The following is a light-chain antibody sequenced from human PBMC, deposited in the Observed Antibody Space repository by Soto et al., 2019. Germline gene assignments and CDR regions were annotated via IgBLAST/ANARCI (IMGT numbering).Light chain of an antibody. J-gene: IGKJ1*01. V-gene: IGKV1-5*01. CDR3: QQYNTYPWT. Sequence: DIQMTQSPSTLSASVGDRVTITCRASQSSSSWLAWYQQQPGKAPKLLIYDASSLESGVPSRFSGSGSGAEFTLTISSLQPDGFATYDCQQYNTYPWTFGQGTKVEIK. CDR2: DAS. CDR1: QSSSSW.